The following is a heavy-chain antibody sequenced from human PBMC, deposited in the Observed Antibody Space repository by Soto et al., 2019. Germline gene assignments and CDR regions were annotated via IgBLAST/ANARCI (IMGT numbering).Heavy chain of an antibody. J-gene: IGHJ4*02. CDR1: EFPFRTSW. Sequence: PGGSLRLSCEASEFPFRTSWMSWVRQAPGKGPEWVANMNQDGSVKNYIASVKGRFTISRDNAKNSLYLQMYSLRAEDTAVYYCARDSGYIAIDYWGQGTPVTVSS. CDR3: ARDSGYIAIDY. D-gene: IGHD5-12*01. CDR2: MNQDGSVK. V-gene: IGHV3-7*01.